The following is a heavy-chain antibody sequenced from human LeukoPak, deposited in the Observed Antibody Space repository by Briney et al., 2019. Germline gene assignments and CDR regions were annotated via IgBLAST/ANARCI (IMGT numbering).Heavy chain of an antibody. CDR1: GGSISSYY. CDR3: ARHDYSSSHFDY. Sequence: SETLSLTCTVSGGSISSYYWSWIRQPPGKGLEWIGYIYYSGSTNYNPSLKSRVTISVDTSKNQFSLKLSSVTAADTAVDYCARHDYSSSHFDYWGQGTLVTVSS. CDR2: IYYSGST. J-gene: IGHJ4*02. V-gene: IGHV4-59*08. D-gene: IGHD6-13*01.